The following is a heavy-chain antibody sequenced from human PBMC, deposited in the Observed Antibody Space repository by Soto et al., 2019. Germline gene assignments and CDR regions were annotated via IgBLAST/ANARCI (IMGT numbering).Heavy chain of an antibody. Sequence: QITLKESGPTLVKPTQTLTLTCTFSGFSLSTSGVGVGWIRQPPGKALEWLALIYWDDDKRYSPSLKSRLTITKATSKIQLLLTMTNLDPVDTATYYCARTGAFHNFWSGSGNWFDPWGQGTLVTVSS. J-gene: IGHJ5*02. CDR3: ARTGAFHNFWSGSGNWFDP. CDR1: GFSLSTSGVG. V-gene: IGHV2-5*02. D-gene: IGHD3-3*01. CDR2: IYWDDDK.